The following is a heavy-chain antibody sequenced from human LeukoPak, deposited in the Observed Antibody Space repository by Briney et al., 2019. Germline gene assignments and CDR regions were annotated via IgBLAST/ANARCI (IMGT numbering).Heavy chain of an antibody. CDR1: GFTVSSNY. Sequence: GGSLRLSCAASGFTVSSNYMSWVRQAPGKGLEWVSVIYSGGSTYYADSVKGRFTISRDNSKNTLYLQMNSLRAEDTAVYYCASRALAVEFDYWGQGTLVTVSS. D-gene: IGHD2-8*02. J-gene: IGHJ4*02. V-gene: IGHV3-53*01. CDR3: ASRALAVEFDY. CDR2: IYSGGST.